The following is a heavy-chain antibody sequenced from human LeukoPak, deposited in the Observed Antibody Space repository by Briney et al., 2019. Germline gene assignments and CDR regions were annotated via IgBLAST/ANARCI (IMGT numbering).Heavy chain of an antibody. J-gene: IGHJ3*02. D-gene: IGHD4-17*01. CDR2: INSDGSST. CDR1: GFTFRSYW. Sequence: PGGSLRLSXAASGFTFRSYWMHWVRQSPGKGLVWLSRINSDGSSTSYADSVKGRFTISRDNAKNTLYLQMNSPRAEDTAVYYCARYITVTDAFDIWGQGTMVTVSS. CDR3: ARYITVTDAFDI. V-gene: IGHV3-74*01.